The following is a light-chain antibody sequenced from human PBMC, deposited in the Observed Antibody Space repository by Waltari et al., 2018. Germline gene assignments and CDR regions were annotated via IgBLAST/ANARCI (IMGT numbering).Light chain of an antibody. CDR1: QSINSY. J-gene: IGKJ2*01. V-gene: IGKV1-39*01. CDR3: QYSYTTPYT. CDR2: AAS. Sequence: DIQMTHSPSSLSASVGDRVTITSLASQSINSYFNWYQQKPGKAPKHRIYAASSLQSGVPSRFSGSGSGTDFTLTISSLQPEDFATYYCQYSYTTPYTFGQGTKLEIK.